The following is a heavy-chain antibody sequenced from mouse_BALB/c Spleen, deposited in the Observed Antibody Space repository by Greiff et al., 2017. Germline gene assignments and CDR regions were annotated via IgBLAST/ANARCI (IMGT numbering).Heavy chain of an antibody. CDR2: IRLKSNNYAT. D-gene: IGHD2-14*01. Sequence: EVKVVESGGGLVQPGGSMKLSCVASGFTFSNYWMNWVRQSPEKGLEWVAEIRLKSNNYATHYAESVKGRFTISRDDSKSSVYLQMNNLRAEDTGIYYCTRPGYDWFAYWGQGTLVTVSA. J-gene: IGHJ3*01. CDR1: GFTFSNYW. CDR3: TRPGYDWFAY. V-gene: IGHV6-6*02.